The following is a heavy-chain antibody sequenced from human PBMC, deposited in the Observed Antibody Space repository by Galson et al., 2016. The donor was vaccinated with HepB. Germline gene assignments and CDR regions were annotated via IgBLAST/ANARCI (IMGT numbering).Heavy chain of an antibody. V-gene: IGHV4-30-2*01. Sequence: TLSLTCAVSGASINSGGYSWSWIRQPPGKGLEWIGYIYNSGTTYCNPSLKSRATISVDRSKNQFSLRLTSVTAADTAVYYCARKFCSAGNCYDALDLWGQGTMVIVSS. CDR1: GASINSGGYS. D-gene: IGHD2-15*01. CDR3: ARKFCSAGNCYDALDL. CDR2: IYNSGTT. J-gene: IGHJ3*01.